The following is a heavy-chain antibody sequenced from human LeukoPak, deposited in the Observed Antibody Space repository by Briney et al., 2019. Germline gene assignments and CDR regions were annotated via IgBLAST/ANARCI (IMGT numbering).Heavy chain of an antibody. Sequence: ASVKVSCKASGYTFTSYGISWVRQAPGQGLEWMGWISAYNGNTNYAQKLQGRVTMTTDTSTSTAYMELRSLRSDDTAVYYCARDRIRGYSYGYVVWGQGTLVTVSS. D-gene: IGHD5-18*01. CDR2: ISAYNGNT. CDR1: GYTFTSYG. V-gene: IGHV1-18*01. CDR3: ARDRIRGYSYGYVV. J-gene: IGHJ4*02.